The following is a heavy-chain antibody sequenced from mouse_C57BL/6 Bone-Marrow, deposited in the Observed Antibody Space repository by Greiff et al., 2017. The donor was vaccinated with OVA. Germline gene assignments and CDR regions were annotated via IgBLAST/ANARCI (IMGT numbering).Heavy chain of an antibody. D-gene: IGHD1-1*01. Sequence: QVQLQQSGAELARPGASVKLSCKASGYTFTDYYINWVKQRPGQGLEWIARIYPGSGNTYYNEKFKGKATLTAEKSSSTAYMQLSSLTSEDSAVYFCAITTVLDYWGQGTTLTVSS. CDR1: GYTFTDYY. CDR3: AITTVLDY. CDR2: IYPGSGNT. V-gene: IGHV1-76*01. J-gene: IGHJ2*01.